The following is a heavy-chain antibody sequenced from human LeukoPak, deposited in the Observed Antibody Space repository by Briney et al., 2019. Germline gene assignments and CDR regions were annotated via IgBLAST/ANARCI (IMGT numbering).Heavy chain of an antibody. Sequence: GGSLRLSCAASGFTFSEYTIHWVRRAPGKGLEWVSSISSGSSYIYYADSVKGRFTISRDNAKNSLYLQMNSLRAEDTAVYYCARESIRVTIGAFDIWGQGTMVTVSS. D-gene: IGHD4-17*01. V-gene: IGHV3-21*01. J-gene: IGHJ3*02. CDR2: ISSGSSYI. CDR3: ARESIRVTIGAFDI. CDR1: GFTFSEYT.